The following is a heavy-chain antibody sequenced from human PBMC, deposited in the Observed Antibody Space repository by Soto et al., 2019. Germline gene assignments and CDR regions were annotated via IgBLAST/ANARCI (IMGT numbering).Heavy chain of an antibody. CDR3: ARDGKGLYGDYYFDY. CDR1: GFTVSSNY. D-gene: IGHD4-17*01. V-gene: IGHV3-53*01. Sequence: DAQMLESGGGLVQPGESLRLSCAASGFTVSSNYMSWVRQAPGKGLEWVSVIYSGGSTYYADSVKGRFTISRDNSKNTLYLQMNSLRAEDTAVYYCARDGKGLYGDYYFDYWGQGTLVTVSS. CDR2: IYSGGST. J-gene: IGHJ4*02.